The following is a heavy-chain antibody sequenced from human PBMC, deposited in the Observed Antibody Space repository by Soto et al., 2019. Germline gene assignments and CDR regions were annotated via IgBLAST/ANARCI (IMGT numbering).Heavy chain of an antibody. V-gene: IGHV4-61*01. CDR1: GGSVSSGNSY. CDR2: NYYSGST. J-gene: IGHJ6*02. CDR3: ARDRRDGYNYFYYYGMDV. D-gene: IGHD5-12*01. Sequence: SETLSLTCTVSGGSVSSGNSYWSWIRQPPGKGLEWIGYNYYSGSTNYNPSLKSRVTISVDTSKNQFSLKVTSVTAAETAVYYCARDRRDGYNYFYYYGMDVWGQGTTVTVSS.